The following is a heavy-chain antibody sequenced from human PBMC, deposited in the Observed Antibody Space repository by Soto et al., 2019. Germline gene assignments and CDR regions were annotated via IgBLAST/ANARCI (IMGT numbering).Heavy chain of an antibody. CDR3: ASGIEVGATPPAFDY. J-gene: IGHJ4*02. Sequence: GGSLRLSCAGSGFTLSDHYIDWVRQAPGKGLEWVGRSRDKAQGYSITYAASVKGRFTTSRDESKNSLYLQMNSLRAEDTAVYYCASGIEVGATPPAFDYWGQGTLVTVSS. D-gene: IGHD1-26*01. CDR2: SRDKAQGYSI. V-gene: IGHV3-72*01. CDR1: GFTLSDHY.